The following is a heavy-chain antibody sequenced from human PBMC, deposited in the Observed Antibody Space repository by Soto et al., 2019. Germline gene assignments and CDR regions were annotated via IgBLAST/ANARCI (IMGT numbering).Heavy chain of an antibody. D-gene: IGHD6-19*01. CDR3: ARTKWEKRSSGWSPRNGAFDI. V-gene: IGHV4-34*01. CDR1: GGSFSGYY. Sequence: QVQLQQWGAGLLKPSETLSLTCAVYGGSFSGYYWSWIRQPPGKGLEWIGEINHSGSTNYNPSLKSRVTISVDTSKNQFSLKLSSVTAADTAVYYCARTKWEKRSSGWSPRNGAFDIWGQGTMVTVSS. CDR2: INHSGST. J-gene: IGHJ3*02.